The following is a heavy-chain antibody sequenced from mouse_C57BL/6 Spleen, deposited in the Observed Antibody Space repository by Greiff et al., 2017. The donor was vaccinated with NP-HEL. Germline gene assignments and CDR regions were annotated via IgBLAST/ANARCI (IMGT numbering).Heavy chain of an antibody. D-gene: IGHD1-1*01. CDR3: ARSSYYGSSYDYAMDY. CDR1: GYAFSSYW. V-gene: IGHV1-80*01. J-gene: IGHJ4*01. Sequence: VQLQQSGAELVKPGASVKISCKASGYAFSSYWMNWVKQRPGKGLEWIGQIYPGDGDTNYNGKFKGKATLTADKSSSTAYTQLSSLTSEDSAVYFCARSSYYGSSYDYAMDYWGQGTSVTVSS. CDR2: IYPGDGDT.